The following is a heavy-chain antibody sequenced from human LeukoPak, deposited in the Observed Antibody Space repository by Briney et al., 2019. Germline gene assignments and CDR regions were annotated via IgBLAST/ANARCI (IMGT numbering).Heavy chain of an antibody. CDR3: AKGKYSYGDYDAFDI. J-gene: IGHJ3*02. CDR1: GFTFDDYA. CDR2: ISWNSGSI. V-gene: IGHV3-9*03. Sequence: GGSLRLSCAASGFTFDDYAMHWVRQAPGKGLEWVSGISWNSGSIGYADSVKGRFTISRDNAKNSLYLQMNSLRAEDMALYYCAKGKYSYGDYDAFDIWGQGTMVTVSS. D-gene: IGHD5-18*01.